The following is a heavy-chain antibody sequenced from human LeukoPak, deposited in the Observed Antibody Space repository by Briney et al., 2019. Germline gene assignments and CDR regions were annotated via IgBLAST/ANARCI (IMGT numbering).Heavy chain of an antibody. J-gene: IGHJ4*02. V-gene: IGHV1-69*04. CDR2: IIPILDIA. Sequence: GSSMKVSCKASGGTFSNYALSWVRQAPGQGLEWMGRIIPILDIANYAQKFQGRVTITADKSTSTAYMELSSLRSEDTAVYYCARGGIPIRLLEWLAAYYFDYWGQGTLVTVSS. D-gene: IGHD3-3*01. CDR1: GGTFSNYA. CDR3: ARGGIPIRLLEWLAAYYFDY.